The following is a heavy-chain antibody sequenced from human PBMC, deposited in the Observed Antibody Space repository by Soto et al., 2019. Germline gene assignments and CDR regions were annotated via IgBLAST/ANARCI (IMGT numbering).Heavy chain of an antibody. Sequence: XGSLRLSCFASGFTFRIYAMTWVRQAPGKGLDWVARIRGNGAGISYADSVKGRFTISRDNSKNTVYLQMNSLRADDTAVYFCAKRGDILDVSSSFVGYGMDVWGQGTTVTVSS. J-gene: IGHJ6*02. V-gene: IGHV3-23*01. CDR2: IRGNGAGI. D-gene: IGHD2-15*01. CDR3: AKRGDILDVSSSFVGYGMDV. CDR1: GFTFRIYA.